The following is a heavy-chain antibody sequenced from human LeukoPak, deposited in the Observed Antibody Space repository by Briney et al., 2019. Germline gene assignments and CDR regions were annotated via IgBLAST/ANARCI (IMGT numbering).Heavy chain of an antibody. V-gene: IGHV4-31*03. D-gene: IGHD3-22*01. Sequence: SETLSLTCTVSGGSISSGGYYWSWIRQHPGKGLGWIGYIYYSGSTYYNPSLKSRVTISVDTSKNQFSLKLSSVTAADTAVYYCARVARPDYYDSSGSNWFDPWGQGTLVTVSS. CDR1: GGSISSGGYY. CDR3: ARVARPDYYDSSGSNWFDP. CDR2: IYYSGST. J-gene: IGHJ5*02.